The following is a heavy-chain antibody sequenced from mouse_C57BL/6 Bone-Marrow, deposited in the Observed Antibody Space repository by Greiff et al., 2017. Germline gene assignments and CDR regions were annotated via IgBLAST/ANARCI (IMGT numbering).Heavy chain of an antibody. V-gene: IGHV1-55*01. CDR2: IYPGSGST. CDR3: ERDYAMDY. Sequence: VQLQQPGAELVKPGASVKMSCKASGYTFTSYWITWVKQRPGQGLEWIGDIYPGSGSTNYNEKFKSKATLTGDTSSSTTYMQLSSLTAEDSAVYYCERDYAMDYWGQGTSVTVSS. J-gene: IGHJ4*01. CDR1: GYTFTSYW.